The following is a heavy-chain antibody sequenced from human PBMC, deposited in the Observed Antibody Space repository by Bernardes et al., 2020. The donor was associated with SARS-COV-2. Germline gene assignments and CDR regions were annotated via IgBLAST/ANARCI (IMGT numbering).Heavy chain of an antibody. CDR3: AHRVSFYDDDDVYCSGFDY. D-gene: IGHD3-16*01. Sequence: SGPTLVKPTQTLSLPCTFSGFSLSSNGVGVAWTRQPPGKALEWHALIYWDDDQRYSPSLRSRLTITKDTSKSQVVLTMTNMDPVDTATYYCAHRVSFYDDDDVYCSGFDYWGQGTLVTVSS. CDR2: IYWDDDQ. J-gene: IGHJ4*02. CDR1: GFSLSSNGVG. V-gene: IGHV2-5*02.